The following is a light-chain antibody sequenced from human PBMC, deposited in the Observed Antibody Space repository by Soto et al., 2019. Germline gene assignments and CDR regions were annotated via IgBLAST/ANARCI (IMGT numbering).Light chain of an antibody. J-gene: IGKJ5*01. CDR3: QQRSNWPTIT. CDR2: DSS. Sequence: EIVMTQSPATLSVSPGKRATLSCRGSESVSSHLAWYQQKPGQAPRLLIYDSSTRATGIPARFSGSGSGTDFTLTISSLETEDFAVYYGQQRSNWPTITFGQGTRLEIK. V-gene: IGKV3-11*01. CDR1: ESVSSH.